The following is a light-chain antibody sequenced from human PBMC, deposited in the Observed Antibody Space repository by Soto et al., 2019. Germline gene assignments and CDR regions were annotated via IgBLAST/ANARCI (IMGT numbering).Light chain of an antibody. CDR3: QQYGSSQLT. CDR2: GAS. CDR1: QSVSSTY. J-gene: IGKJ4*01. V-gene: IGKV3-20*01. Sequence: EIGLTQAPGTLALSPGERATLSCRASQSVSSTYLAWYQQKPGQAPRLLIYGASSRAAGTRARVSGGGSGTYFTLTISRLEPEDFAVYHCQQYGSSQLTIGGGTTVQSK.